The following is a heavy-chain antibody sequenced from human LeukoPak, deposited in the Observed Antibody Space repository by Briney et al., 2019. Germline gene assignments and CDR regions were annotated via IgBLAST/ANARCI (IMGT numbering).Heavy chain of an antibody. CDR1: GFTFNRCG. Sequence: GGSLRLSCAASGFTFNRCGMHWVRQAPDKGLEWVAVIVYDGSHQYYTDSVKGRFTISRDNSKNTVFLQMDSLRAEDTGVYYCVKGSGTNDYGMDTWGQGTTVTVPS. J-gene: IGHJ6*02. CDR2: IVYDGSHQ. D-gene: IGHD3-10*01. CDR3: VKGSGTNDYGMDT. V-gene: IGHV3-30*18.